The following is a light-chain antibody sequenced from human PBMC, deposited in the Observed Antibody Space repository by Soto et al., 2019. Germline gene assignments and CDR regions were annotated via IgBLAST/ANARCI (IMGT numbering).Light chain of an antibody. CDR3: QLYGISPH. CDR1: QRSGSNC. V-gene: IGKV3-20*01. Sequence: IVLPQSPGTLYLSPGERATLSCKTSQRSGSNCLAWYQHKPGQAPRLLIYASSNRATGIPDRFSGSASGTDFTLTINRLEPEDFAVYYCQLYGISPHFGQGTRLEIK. CDR2: ASS. J-gene: IGKJ5*01.